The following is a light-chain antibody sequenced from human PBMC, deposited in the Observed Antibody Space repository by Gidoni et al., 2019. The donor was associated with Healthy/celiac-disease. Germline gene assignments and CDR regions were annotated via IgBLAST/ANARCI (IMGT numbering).Light chain of an antibody. CDR3: QHYNTWPPLT. J-gene: IGKJ4*01. CDR1: QSVSSN. CDR2: GAS. V-gene: IGKV3-15*01. Sequence: EIEMKQSPATRSVSPGESATLSCRASQSVSSNLAWYQQTPGQAPRLLIYGASTRATVIPASFSGSGSAAVFTLTISSPQSEDFSVYYCQHYNTWPPLTFGGGTKLEIK.